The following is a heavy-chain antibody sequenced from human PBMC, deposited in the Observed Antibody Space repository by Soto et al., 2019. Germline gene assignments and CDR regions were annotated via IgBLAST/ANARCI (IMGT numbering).Heavy chain of an antibody. CDR1: GFTFSSYA. CDR3: AKEGIIGFWSGYSYYFDY. D-gene: IGHD3-3*01. Sequence: GGSLRLSCAASGFTFSSYAMSWVRQAPGKGLEWVSVISGSGGSTSYADSVKGRFTISRDNSKNTLYLQMNSLRAEDTAVYYCAKEGIIGFWSGYSYYFDYWGQGTLVTVSS. V-gene: IGHV3-23*01. J-gene: IGHJ4*02. CDR2: ISGSGGST.